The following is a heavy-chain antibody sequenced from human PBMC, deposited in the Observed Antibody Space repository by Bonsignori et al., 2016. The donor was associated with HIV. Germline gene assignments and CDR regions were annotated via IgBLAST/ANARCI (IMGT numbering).Heavy chain of an antibody. CDR3: ARWPGSIAARHIDY. V-gene: IGHV5-51*01. Sequence: VRQMPGKGLEWMGIIYPGDSDTRYSPSFQGQVTISADKSISTAYLQWSSLKASDTAMYYCARWPGSIAARHIDYWGQGTLVTVSS. D-gene: IGHD6-6*01. J-gene: IGHJ4*02. CDR2: IYPGDSDT.